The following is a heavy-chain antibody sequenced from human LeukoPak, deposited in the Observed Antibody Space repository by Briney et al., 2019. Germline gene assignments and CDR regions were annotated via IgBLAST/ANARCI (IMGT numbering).Heavy chain of an antibody. J-gene: IGHJ4*02. CDR3: ARARKGGDDHFDY. D-gene: IGHD2-21*01. CDR1: GGSISNYY. Sequence: SETLSLTCAVSGGSISNYYWTWIRQPPGTGLEWIGYVYNSGNTNYNPSLKSRVTISIDASKNQFSLKLNSVTAADTAVYYCARARKGGDDHFDYWGQGTLVTVSS. CDR2: VYNSGNT. V-gene: IGHV4-59*08.